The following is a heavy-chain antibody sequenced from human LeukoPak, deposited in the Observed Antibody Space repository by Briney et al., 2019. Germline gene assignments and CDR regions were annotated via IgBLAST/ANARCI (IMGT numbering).Heavy chain of an antibody. V-gene: IGHV4-39*01. D-gene: IGHD2-2*01. J-gene: IGHJ5*02. Sequence: SETLSLTCTVSGGSISSSSYYWGWIRQPPGKGLEWIGSIYYSGSTYYNPSLKSRVTISVDTSKNQFSLKLSSVTAADTAVYYCVRLTLGHCSSTSCYGGLVDPWGQGTLVTVSS. CDR1: GGSISSSSYY. CDR3: VRLTLGHCSSTSCYGGLVDP. CDR2: IYYSGST.